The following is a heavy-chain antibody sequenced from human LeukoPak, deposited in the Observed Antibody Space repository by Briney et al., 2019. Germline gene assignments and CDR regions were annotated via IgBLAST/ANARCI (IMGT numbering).Heavy chain of an antibody. CDR2: IYSDGIST. CDR1: GFTFSSYW. V-gene: IGHV3-74*01. D-gene: IGHD1-26*01. J-gene: IGHJ4*02. Sequence: HSGGSLRLSCAASGFTFSSYWMHWVRQAPGKGLVWVSRIYSDGISTSYADSVKGRFTISRDNAKNTLYLQMNSLKAEDTAIYYCAREGGSYSNYFDYWGQGTLVTVSS. CDR3: AREGGSYSNYFDY.